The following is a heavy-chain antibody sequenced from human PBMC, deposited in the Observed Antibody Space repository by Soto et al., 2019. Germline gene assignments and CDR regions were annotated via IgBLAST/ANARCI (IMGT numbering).Heavy chain of an antibody. D-gene: IGHD2-15*01. J-gene: IGHJ4*02. Sequence: QVQLVQSGAEVQKPGSSVKVSCKSSGGTFGSYAISWVRQAPGQGLEWMGGVIPIFGTPHYAQKFHGRVTITADIPTSRAYLELSSLKSADTAVYYCAKIRWTISLQEEDAIWGQGTLVTVSS. V-gene: IGHV1-69*06. CDR2: VIPIFGTP. CDR1: GGTFGSYA. CDR3: AKIRWTISLQEEDAI.